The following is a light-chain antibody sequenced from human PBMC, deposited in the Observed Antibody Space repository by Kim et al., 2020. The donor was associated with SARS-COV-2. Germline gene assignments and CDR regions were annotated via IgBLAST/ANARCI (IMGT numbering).Light chain of an antibody. V-gene: IGLV1-44*01. CDR3: SAWDGSLNGWV. Sequence: GQSVSMSCSRSRSNIGRSTESWYQHLPGTAPNLRLYSNNHRPSGVPDRVSGSKSGTSASLDISGLQSDDEADYYCSAWDGSLNGWVFGGGTQLTVL. J-gene: IGLJ3*02. CDR1: RSNIGRST. CDR2: SNN.